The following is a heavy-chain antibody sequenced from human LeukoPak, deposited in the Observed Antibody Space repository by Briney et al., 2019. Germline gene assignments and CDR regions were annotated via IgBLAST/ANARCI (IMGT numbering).Heavy chain of an antibody. V-gene: IGHV7-4-1*01. D-gene: IGHD6-6*01. CDR1: GYTFTSYA. J-gene: IGHJ3*02. CDR3: AAGSSSYHHDAFDI. Sequence: ASVKVSCKASGYTFTSYAMNWVRQAPGQGLEWMGWINTNTGNPTYAQGFTGRFVFSLDTSVSTAYLQIGSLKAEDTAVYYCAAGSSSYHHDAFDIWGQGTMVTVSS. CDR2: INTNTGNP.